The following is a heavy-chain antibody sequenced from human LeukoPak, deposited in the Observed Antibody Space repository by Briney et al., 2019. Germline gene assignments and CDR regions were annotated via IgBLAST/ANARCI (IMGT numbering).Heavy chain of an antibody. Sequence: ASVKVCCKASGYTFTSYDINWVRQATGQGLEWMGWMNPNSGNTGSAQRFQGRITMTRDTSISTAYMELSSLRSEDTAVYYCARGPLVRLPSSFDPWGQGTLVTVSS. CDR1: GYTFTSYD. CDR2: MNPNSGNT. V-gene: IGHV1-8*01. CDR3: ARGPLVRLPSSFDP. J-gene: IGHJ5*02. D-gene: IGHD3-16*02.